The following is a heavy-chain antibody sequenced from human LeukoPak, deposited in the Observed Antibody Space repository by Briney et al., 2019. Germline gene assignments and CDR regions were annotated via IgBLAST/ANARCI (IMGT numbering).Heavy chain of an antibody. J-gene: IGHJ4*02. CDR2: ISGSGGST. D-gene: IGHD3-10*01. Sequence: GGSLRLSCAASGFSFSSYWMSWVRQAPGKGLEWVSAISGSGGSTYYADSVRGRFTISRDNSKNTLYLQMNSLRAEDTAVYYCAKDPSMVRGVSLFDYWGQGTLVTVSS. CDR3: AKDPSMVRGVSLFDY. V-gene: IGHV3-23*01. CDR1: GFSFSSYW.